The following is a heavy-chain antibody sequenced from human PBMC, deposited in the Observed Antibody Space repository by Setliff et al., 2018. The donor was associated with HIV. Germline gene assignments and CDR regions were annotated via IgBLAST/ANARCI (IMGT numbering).Heavy chain of an antibody. J-gene: IGHJ4*02. CDR3: ATTAAAESGRLGY. V-gene: IGHV1-24*01. CDR1: GYTLSELS. CDR2: FDPQDGET. D-gene: IGHD6-13*01. Sequence: ASVKVSCKVYGYTLSELSIHWVRQAPGKGLEWMGYFDPQDGETVYAQKFQGRVTMTRDTSISTAYMELSRLRSDDTAVYYCATTAAAESGRLGYWGQGTQVTVSS.